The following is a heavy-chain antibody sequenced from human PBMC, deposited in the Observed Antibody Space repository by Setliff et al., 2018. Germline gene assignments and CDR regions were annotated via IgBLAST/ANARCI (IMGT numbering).Heavy chain of an antibody. V-gene: IGHV1-3*01. CDR3: AREIRNMCYFDS. J-gene: IGHJ4*01. CDR1: GYSFAKYA. CDR2: INAGNGNT. Sequence: ASVKVSCKASGYSFAKYALHWVRQAPGQRLEWMGWINAGNGNTKCSQNFQGRVTITRDTSASTAYVELSSLRSEDTAIYYCAREIRNMCYFDSWGRGTLVTVSS. D-gene: IGHD3-10*01.